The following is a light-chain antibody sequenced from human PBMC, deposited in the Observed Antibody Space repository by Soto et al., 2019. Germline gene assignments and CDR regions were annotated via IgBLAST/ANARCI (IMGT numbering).Light chain of an antibody. CDR2: EVS. CDR1: SSDVGGYNY. J-gene: IGLJ1*01. Sequence: QSALTQPRSVSGSPGQSVTISCTGTSSDVGGYNYVSWYQQHPGKAPKLMIYEVSNRPSGVSNRFSGSKSGNTASLTISGLQAEDEADYYCSSYTSSSFYVFGTGTKLPVL. CDR3: SSYTSSSFYV. V-gene: IGLV2-14*01.